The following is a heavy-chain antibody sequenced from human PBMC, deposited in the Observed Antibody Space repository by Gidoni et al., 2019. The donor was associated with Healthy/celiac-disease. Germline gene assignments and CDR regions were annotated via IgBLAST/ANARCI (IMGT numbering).Heavy chain of an antibody. V-gene: IGHV3-11*06. J-gene: IGHJ2*01. Sequence: QVQLVESGGGLVKPGGSLRLSCAASGFTFSDYYMSWIRTAPGKGLEWVSYISSSSSYTNDADSVKGRFTISRDNAKNSLYLQMNSLRAEDTAVYYCARQQLVHDWYFDLWGRGTLVTVSS. CDR3: ARQQLVHDWYFDL. CDR2: ISSSSSYT. CDR1: GFTFSDYY. D-gene: IGHD6-13*01.